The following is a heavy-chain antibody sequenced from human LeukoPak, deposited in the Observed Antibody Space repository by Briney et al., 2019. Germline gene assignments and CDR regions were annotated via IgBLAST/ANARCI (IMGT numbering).Heavy chain of an antibody. J-gene: IGHJ4*02. V-gene: IGHV3-7*03. CDR1: GFTFNRYW. CDR3: AMYSSSSGPLDY. D-gene: IGHD6-13*01. Sequence: PGGSLRLSCAASGFTFNRYWMSWVRQAPGKGLEWVANIKKDGSEKYYVDSVKGRLTISRDNAKNSLSLQMNSLRAEDTAVYYCAMYSSSSGPLDYWGQGTLVTVSS. CDR2: IKKDGSEK.